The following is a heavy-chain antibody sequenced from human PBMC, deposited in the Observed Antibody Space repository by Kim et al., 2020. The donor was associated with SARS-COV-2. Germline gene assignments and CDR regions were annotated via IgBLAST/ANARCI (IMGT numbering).Heavy chain of an antibody. Sequence: GGSLRLSCAASGFTFSSYAMHWVRQAPGKGLEWVAVIWYDRSNKYYADSVKGRFTISRDNSKNTLYLQMNSLRAEDTAVYYCAKDKGWELLHYYYYGMNVWGRGTTVTVSS. J-gene: IGHJ6*02. V-gene: IGHV3-33*06. CDR2: IWYDRSNK. CDR3: AKDKGWELLHYYYYGMNV. CDR1: GFTFSSYA. D-gene: IGHD1-26*01.